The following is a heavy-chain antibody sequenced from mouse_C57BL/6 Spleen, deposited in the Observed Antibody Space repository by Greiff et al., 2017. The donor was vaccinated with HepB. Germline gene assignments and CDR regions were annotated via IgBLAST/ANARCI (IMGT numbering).Heavy chain of an antibody. CDR3: ARAPFTTVVATHAMDY. CDR2: IYPRSGNT. V-gene: IGHV1-81*01. J-gene: IGHJ4*01. CDR1: GYTFTSYG. Sequence: QVQLQQSGAELARPGASVKLSCKASGYTFTSYGISWVKQRTGQGLEWIGEIYPRSGNTYYNEKFKGKATLTADKSSSTAYMELRSLTSEDSAVYFCARAPFTTVVATHAMDYWGQGTSVTVSS. D-gene: IGHD1-1*01.